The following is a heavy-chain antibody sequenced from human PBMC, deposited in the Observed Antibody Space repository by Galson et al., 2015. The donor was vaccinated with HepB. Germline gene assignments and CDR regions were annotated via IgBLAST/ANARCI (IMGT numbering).Heavy chain of an antibody. J-gene: IGHJ2*01. CDR2: TYYRSKWYN. CDR3: ARDPVTGGELYFDL. V-gene: IGHV6-1*01. D-gene: IGHD3-16*01. CDR1: GDSVSSHSAA. Sequence: CAISGDSVSSHSAAWNWIRQSPSRGLEWLGRTYYRSKWYNDYAVSVKSRITINPDTSKNQFSLQLNSVTPEDTAVYYCARDPVTGGELYFDLWGRGTLVTVSS.